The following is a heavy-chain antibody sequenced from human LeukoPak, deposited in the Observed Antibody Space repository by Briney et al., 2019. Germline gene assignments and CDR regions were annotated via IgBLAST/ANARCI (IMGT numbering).Heavy chain of an antibody. CDR1: GFTFSYYG. Sequence: PGGSLRLSCAASGFTFSYYGMSWVRQAPGKGLEWISHISTGRSVMNYADSVKGRFTISRDNGKNSVYLQMNSLRDEDTAVYYCAGGVYGYNAFDYWGQGTLVSVSS. V-gene: IGHV3-48*02. CDR2: ISTGRSVM. J-gene: IGHJ4*02. D-gene: IGHD5/OR15-5a*01. CDR3: AGGVYGYNAFDY.